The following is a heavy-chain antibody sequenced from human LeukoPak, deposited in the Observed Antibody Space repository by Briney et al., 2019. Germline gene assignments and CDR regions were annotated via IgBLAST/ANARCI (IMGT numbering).Heavy chain of an antibody. D-gene: IGHD3-22*01. CDR2: ISSSSSYI. J-gene: IGHJ4*02. CDR3: ARAGYYYDSSGYYKGNDY. CDR1: GFTFSSYS. V-gene: IGHV3-21*01. Sequence: PGGSLRLSCAASGFTFSSYSMNWVRQAPGKGLEWVSSISSSSSYIYYADSVKGRFTISRDNAKNSLYLQMNSLRAEDTAVYYCARAGYYYDSSGYYKGNDYWGQGTLVTVSS.